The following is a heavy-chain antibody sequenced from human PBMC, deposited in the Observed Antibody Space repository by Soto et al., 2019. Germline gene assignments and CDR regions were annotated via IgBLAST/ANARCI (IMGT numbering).Heavy chain of an antibody. CDR2: IYYSGST. CDR3: ARRYGSAFDI. D-gene: IGHD3-10*01. CDR1: GGSISSYY. Sequence: QVQLQESGPGLVKPSEILSLTCTVSGGSISSYYWSWIRQPPGKGLEWIGYIYYSGSTNYNPSLKSRVTISVDTSKNQFSLMLSSVTAADTAVYYCARRYGSAFDIWGQGTMVTVSS. V-gene: IGHV4-59*01. J-gene: IGHJ3*02.